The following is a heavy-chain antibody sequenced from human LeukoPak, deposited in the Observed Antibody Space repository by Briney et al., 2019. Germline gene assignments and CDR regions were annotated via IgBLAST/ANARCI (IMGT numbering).Heavy chain of an antibody. CDR3: AREVDTAMDDVDYFDY. CDR2: ISSSSSYI. J-gene: IGHJ4*02. CDR1: GFTFSSYS. V-gene: IGHV3-21*01. D-gene: IGHD5-18*01. Sequence: GGSLRLSCAASGFTFSSYSMNWVRQAPGKGLEWVSSISSSSSYIYYADSVKGRFTISRDNAKNSLYLQMNSLRAEDTAVYYCAREVDTAMDDVDYFDYWGQGTLVTVSS.